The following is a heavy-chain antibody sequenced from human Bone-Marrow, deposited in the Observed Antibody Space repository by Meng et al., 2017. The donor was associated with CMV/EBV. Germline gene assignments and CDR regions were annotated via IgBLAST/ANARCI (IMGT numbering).Heavy chain of an antibody. CDR1: GFTFSSYA. J-gene: IGHJ4*02. CDR2: IYSGGSST. D-gene: IGHD3-3*01. V-gene: IGHV3-23*03. CDR3: ARSTYYDFWSGYTL. Sequence: GESLKISCAASGFTFSSYAMSWVRQAPGKGLEWVSVIYSGGSSTYYADSVKGRFTISRDNSKNTLYLQMNSLRAEDTAVYYCARSTYYDFWSGYTLWGQGTLVTVSS.